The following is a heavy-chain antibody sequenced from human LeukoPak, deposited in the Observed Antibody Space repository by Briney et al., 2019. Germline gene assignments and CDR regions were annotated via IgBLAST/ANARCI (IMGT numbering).Heavy chain of an antibody. V-gene: IGHV3-30-3*01. CDR2: ISYDGSNK. Sequence: QPGRSLRLSCAASGFTFSSYAMHWVRQAPGKGLEWVAVISYDGSNKYYADSVKGRFTISRDNSKNTLYLQMNSLRAEDTAVYYCAKDHYGGPTRGVGNIWGQGIMVTVSS. CDR3: AKDHYGGPTRGVGNI. D-gene: IGHD3-16*01. J-gene: IGHJ3*02. CDR1: GFTFSSYA.